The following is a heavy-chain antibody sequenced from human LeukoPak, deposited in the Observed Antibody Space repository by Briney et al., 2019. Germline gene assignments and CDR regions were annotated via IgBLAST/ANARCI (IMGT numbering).Heavy chain of an antibody. CDR3: ARDAVLVGANTFDAFDI. V-gene: IGHV1-2*02. CDR2: INPNSGGT. D-gene: IGHD1-26*01. J-gene: IGHJ3*02. CDR1: GYTFTGYY. Sequence: ASVKVSCKASGYTFTGYYMHWVRQAPGQGLEWMGWINPNSGGTNYAQKFQGRVTMTRDTSISTAYMELSRLRSDDTAVYYCARDAVLVGANTFDAFDIWGQGTMVTVSS.